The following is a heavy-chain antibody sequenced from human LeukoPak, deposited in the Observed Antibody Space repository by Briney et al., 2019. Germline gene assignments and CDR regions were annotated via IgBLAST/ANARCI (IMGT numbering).Heavy chain of an antibody. CDR1: GFSLSTNG. Sequence: GSLRLSCAASGFSLSTNGMHWVRQAPGKGLEWVAVISYDGSSKYFADSVKGRFTISRDSSKNTLYLQMNSLRTEDTAVYYCAKDSPDHYFDYWGQGTLVTVSS. V-gene: IGHV3-30*18. CDR2: ISYDGSSK. J-gene: IGHJ4*02. CDR3: AKDSPDHYFDY. D-gene: IGHD3-10*01.